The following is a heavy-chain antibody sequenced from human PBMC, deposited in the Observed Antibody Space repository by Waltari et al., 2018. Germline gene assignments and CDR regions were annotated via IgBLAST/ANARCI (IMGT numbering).Heavy chain of an antibody. CDR3: ARGTRVAAAGTPYYYYGMDV. Sequence: QVQLQESGPGLVKPSETLSLTCTVSGGSVSSGSYYWSWIRQPPGQGLEWIGYIYYSGSTNYNPSLKSRVTISVDTSKNQFSLKLSSVTAADTAVYYCARGTRVAAAGTPYYYYGMDVWGQGTTVTVSS. D-gene: IGHD6-13*01. CDR1: GGSVSSGSYY. CDR2: IYYSGST. J-gene: IGHJ6*02. V-gene: IGHV4-61*01.